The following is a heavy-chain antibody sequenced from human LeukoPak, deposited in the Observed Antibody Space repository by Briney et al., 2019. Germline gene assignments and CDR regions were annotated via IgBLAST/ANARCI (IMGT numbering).Heavy chain of an antibody. V-gene: IGHV3-48*03. CDR1: GFTFSSYE. D-gene: IGHD6-19*01. CDR3: VRDPSVAGDDY. CDR2: SSSGGSAI. Sequence: PGGSLRLSCAASGFTFSSYEMNWVRQAPGKGLEWVSYSSSGGSAIHYADSVKGRFTISRDNAKNSLYLQMNSLRAEDTAVYYCVRDPSVAGDDYWGQGTLVTVSS. J-gene: IGHJ4*02.